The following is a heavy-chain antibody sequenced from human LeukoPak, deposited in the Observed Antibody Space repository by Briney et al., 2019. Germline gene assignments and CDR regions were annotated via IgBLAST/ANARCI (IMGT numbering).Heavy chain of an antibody. CDR3: ARGSRSGYYVDY. CDR2: IYYSGST. Sequence: SETLSLTCTVSGGSISSSSYYWGWIRQPPGKGLEWIGSIYYSGSTYYNPSLKSRVTISVDTSKNQFSLKLSSVTAANTAVYYCARGSRSGYYVDYWGQGTLVTVSS. V-gene: IGHV4-39*07. J-gene: IGHJ4*02. D-gene: IGHD3-3*01. CDR1: GGSISSSSYY.